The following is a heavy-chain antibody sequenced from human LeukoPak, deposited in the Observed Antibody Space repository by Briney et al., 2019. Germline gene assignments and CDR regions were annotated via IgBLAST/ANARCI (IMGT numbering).Heavy chain of an antibody. J-gene: IGHJ4*02. CDR2: INPSGGST. CDR3: ARDSIPGGYYDSSGYQDY. Sequence: ASVKVSRKASGYTFTSYYMHWVRQAPGQGLEWMGIINPSGGSTSYAQKFQGRVTMTRDTSTSTVYMELSSLRSEDTAVYYCARDSIPGGYYDSSGYQDYWGQGTLVTVS. CDR1: GYTFTSYY. D-gene: IGHD3-22*01. V-gene: IGHV1-46*01.